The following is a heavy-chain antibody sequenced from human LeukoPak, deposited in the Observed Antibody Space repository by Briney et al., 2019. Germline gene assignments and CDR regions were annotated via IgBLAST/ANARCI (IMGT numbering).Heavy chain of an antibody. Sequence: ASVKVSCKASGYTFTSYAMNWVRQAPGQGLEWMGWINTNTGNPTYAQGFTGRFVFSLDTSVSTAYLQISSLKAEDTAVYYCARPQSVEMPNYDAFDSWVQGTMVTVSS. J-gene: IGHJ3*02. D-gene: IGHD5-24*01. CDR1: GYTFTSYA. CDR2: INTNTGNP. CDR3: ARPQSVEMPNYDAFDS. V-gene: IGHV7-4-1*02.